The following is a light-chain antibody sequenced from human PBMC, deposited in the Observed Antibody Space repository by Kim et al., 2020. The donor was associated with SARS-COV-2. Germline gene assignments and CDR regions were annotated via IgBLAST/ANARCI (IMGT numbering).Light chain of an antibody. Sequence: IQVNQVSFSPFASVGDRVTITCRASQDISRYLNWYQQKPGKAPKLLIYTASSLQSGVPSRFTGSGSETDFTLTISSLQPEDFATYYCQQTYSASRTFGQGTKVDIK. V-gene: IGKV1-39*01. CDR3: QQTYSASRT. CDR1: QDISRY. J-gene: IGKJ1*01. CDR2: TAS.